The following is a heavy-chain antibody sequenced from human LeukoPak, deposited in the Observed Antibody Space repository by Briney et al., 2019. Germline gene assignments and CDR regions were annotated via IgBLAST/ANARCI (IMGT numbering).Heavy chain of an antibody. Sequence: PGGSLRLSCAASGFTFSSYAMHWVRQAPGKGLEWVAVISYDGSNKYYADSVKGRFTISRDNSKNTLYLQMNSLRAKDTAVYYGSRDGCFRCHDAFDIWGQGAMVTVSS. V-gene: IGHV3-30-3*01. J-gene: IGHJ3*02. CDR3: SRDGCFRCHDAFDI. CDR1: GFTFSSYA. CDR2: ISYDGSNK. D-gene: IGHD2-8*01.